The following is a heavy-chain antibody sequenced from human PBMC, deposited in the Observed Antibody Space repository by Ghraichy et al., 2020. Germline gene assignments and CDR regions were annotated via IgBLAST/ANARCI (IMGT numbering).Heavy chain of an antibody. Sequence: GGSLRLSCAASGFTFSSYAMSWVRQAPGKGLEWVSAISGSGGSTYYADSVKGRFTISRDNSKNTLYLQMNSLRAEDTAVYYCAKDDPPYYDFWSGPPEKRYGIDVWGQGTTVTVSS. D-gene: IGHD3-3*01. CDR2: ISGSGGST. CDR3: AKDDPPYYDFWSGPPEKRYGIDV. J-gene: IGHJ6*02. CDR1: GFTFSSYA. V-gene: IGHV3-23*01.